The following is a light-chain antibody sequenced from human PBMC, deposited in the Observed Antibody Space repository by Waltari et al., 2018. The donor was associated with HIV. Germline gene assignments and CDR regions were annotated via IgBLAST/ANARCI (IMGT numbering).Light chain of an antibody. CDR2: YAS. CDR3: HQSSSLPHT. Sequence: EIVLTQSPDSQSVSPKEKVTITCRASQSIGSSLHWYQQKPDQSPKLLIKYASRAFSGVPSRFSGSGSGTDFNLTINRLEDEDAATYYCHQSSSLPHTFGQGTKLEIK. V-gene: IGKV6-21*01. CDR1: QSIGSS. J-gene: IGKJ2*01.